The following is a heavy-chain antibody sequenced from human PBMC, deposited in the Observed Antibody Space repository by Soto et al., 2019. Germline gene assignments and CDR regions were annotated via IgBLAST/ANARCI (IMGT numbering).Heavy chain of an antibody. V-gene: IGHV1-18*01. CDR2: ISPHKGDT. Sequence: QVQLVQSGAEVKKPGASVTVSCKTSGYTFSTIGITWVRQAPGQGLEWMGWISPHKGDTYYAQRLQGRVTMTTDTSTSTAYMELRGLRSDDTAVYFCARDLDPSGSYYTNYRGQGTLVTVSS. CDR1: GYTFSTIG. J-gene: IGHJ4*02. CDR3: ARDLDPSGSYYTNY. D-gene: IGHD3-10*01.